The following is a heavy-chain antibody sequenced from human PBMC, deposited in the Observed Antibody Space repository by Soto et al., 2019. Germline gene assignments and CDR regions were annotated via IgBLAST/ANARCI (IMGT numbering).Heavy chain of an antibody. V-gene: IGHV3-23*01. CDR1: GFTLSSYA. Sequence: AGGSLRLSCAASGFTLSSYAISWVRQAPGKGLEWVSAISGSGGSTYYADSVKGRFTISRDNSKNTLYLQMNSLRAEDTAVYYCAKDTLSKWELPPDYWGQGTLVTVSS. D-gene: IGHD1-26*01. J-gene: IGHJ4*02. CDR3: AKDTLSKWELPPDY. CDR2: ISGSGGST.